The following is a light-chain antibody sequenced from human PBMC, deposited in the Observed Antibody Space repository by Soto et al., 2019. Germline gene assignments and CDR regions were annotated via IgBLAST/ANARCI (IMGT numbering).Light chain of an antibody. V-gene: IGLV7-46*01. J-gene: IGLJ2*01. CDR2: DTS. CDR3: LLSYNAARV. Sequence: QAVVTQEPSLTVSRGGTVTLTCGSSSGAVTSNHHPYWFQQKAGQAPRTLIYDTSNKHSWTPARFSGSLLGDKAALTLSGAQPEDEAQYYCLLSYNAARVFGGGTKLTVL. CDR1: SGAVTSNHH.